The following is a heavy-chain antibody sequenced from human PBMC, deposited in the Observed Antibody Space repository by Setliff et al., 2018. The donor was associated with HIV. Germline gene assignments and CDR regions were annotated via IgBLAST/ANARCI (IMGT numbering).Heavy chain of an antibody. CDR1: GGSISSHY. CDR2: RYHNGNT. D-gene: IGHD3-3*01. Sequence: SETLSLTCAVSGGSISSHYWSWIRLPPGKGLEWIGTRYHNGNTNQNPSLKSRVAISVDTSKNQLSLKLRSVTVADRAVYFCARGTTVFGVDTEWTSRYFDYWGQGMLVTVSS. J-gene: IGHJ4*02. V-gene: IGHV4-59*08. CDR3: ARGTTVFGVDTEWTSRYFDY.